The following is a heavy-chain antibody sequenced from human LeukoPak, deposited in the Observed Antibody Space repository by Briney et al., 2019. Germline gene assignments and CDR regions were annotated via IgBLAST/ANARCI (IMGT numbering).Heavy chain of an antibody. J-gene: IGHJ4*02. CDR2: IYTSGST. Sequence: ETLSLTCTVSGGSISSYHWSWIRQPAGKGLEWIGLIYTSGSTNYNPSLKSRLSMSVDTSKNQFSLQLSSVTAADTAVYYCTRRHSSGCYDNWGQGTLVTVSS. V-gene: IGHV4-4*07. CDR1: GGSISSYH. D-gene: IGHD6-19*01. CDR3: TRRHSSGCYDN.